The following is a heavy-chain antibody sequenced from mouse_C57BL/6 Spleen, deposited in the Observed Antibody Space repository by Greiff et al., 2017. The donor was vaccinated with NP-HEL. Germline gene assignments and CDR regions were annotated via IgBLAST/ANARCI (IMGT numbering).Heavy chain of an antibody. CDR3: TRGESGAWFAY. CDR1: GFTFSSYA. V-gene: IGHV5-9-1*02. J-gene: IGHJ3*01. Sequence: EVKLMESGEGLVKPGGSLKLSCAASGFTFSSYAMSWVRQTPEKRLAWVAYISSGGDYIYYADTVKGRFTISRDNARNTLYLQMSSLKSEDTAMYYCTRGESGAWFAYWGQGTLVTVSA. CDR2: ISSGGDYI.